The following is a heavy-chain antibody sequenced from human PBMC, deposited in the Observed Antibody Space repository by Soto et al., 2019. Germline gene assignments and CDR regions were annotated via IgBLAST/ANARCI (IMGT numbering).Heavy chain of an antibody. CDR3: ARERGNYYDSSGYSSGPYYFDY. V-gene: IGHV1-69*13. D-gene: IGHD3-22*01. CDR1: GGTFSSYA. Sequence: SVKVSCRASGGTFSSYAISWVRQAPGQGLEWMGGIIPIFGTANYAQKFQSRVTITADESTSTAYMELSSLRSEDTAVYYCARERGNYYDSSGYSSGPYYFDYWGQGTLVTVSS. J-gene: IGHJ4*02. CDR2: IIPIFGTA.